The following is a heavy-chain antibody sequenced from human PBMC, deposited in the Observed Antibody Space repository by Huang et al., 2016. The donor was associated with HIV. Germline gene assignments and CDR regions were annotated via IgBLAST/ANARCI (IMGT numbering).Heavy chain of an antibody. J-gene: IGHJ4*02. V-gene: IGHV5-51*01. CDR2: IFSDDADT. Sequence: VQLVQSGAEVKQPGESLKISCKGSGYSFSSYWIAWVRQLPGKGLGGSGIIFSDDADTTYNPAFGGQVTISADKSIGTAYLQWSSLKASDTAMYYCARRFSSSSGYFDYWGQGSLVTVSS. D-gene: IGHD6-6*01. CDR1: GYSFSSYW. CDR3: ARRFSSSSGYFDY.